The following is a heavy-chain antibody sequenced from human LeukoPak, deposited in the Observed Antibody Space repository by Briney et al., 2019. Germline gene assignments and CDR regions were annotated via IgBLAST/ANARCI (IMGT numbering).Heavy chain of an antibody. CDR3: ARPPIGGGYCFGPFEY. V-gene: IGHV3-30-3*01. J-gene: IGHJ4*02. CDR2: ISSDGSDE. CDR1: GFTFSSHA. Sequence: GGSLRLSCAVSGFTFSSHAMHWVRQAPGKGLEWVAVISSDGSDENFADSVKGRFTISRDNSKNTLYLQMNSLRTEDTAVYYCARPPIGGGYCFGPFEYWGQETLVTVSS. D-gene: IGHD2-15*01.